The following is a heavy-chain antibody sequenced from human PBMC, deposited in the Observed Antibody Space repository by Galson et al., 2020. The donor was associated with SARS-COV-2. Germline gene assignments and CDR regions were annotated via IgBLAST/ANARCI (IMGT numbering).Heavy chain of an antibody. CDR1: GFTFSSYA. D-gene: IGHD6-6*01. CDR2: ISGSGGST. V-gene: IGHV3-23*01. CDR3: AKDRRYSSSSDSWFDP. J-gene: IGHJ5*02. Sequence: GGSLRLSCAASGFTFSSYAMSWVRQAPGKGLEWVSAISGSGGSTYYADSVKGRFTISRDNSKNTLYLQMNSLRAEDTAVYYCAKDRRYSSSSDSWFDPWGQGTLVTVSS.